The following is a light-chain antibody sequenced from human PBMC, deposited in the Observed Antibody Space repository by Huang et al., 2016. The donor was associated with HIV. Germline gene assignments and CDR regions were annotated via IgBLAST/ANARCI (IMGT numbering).Light chain of an antibody. CDR1: QSVRSTY. CDR2: SAS. Sequence: EIVLTQSPGTLSLSPGGRATLSCRASQSVRSTYFSWCQQKPGQAPRLLIYSASTRATGIPDRVNGSESGTDFTLTINRLEPEDFAIYYCQLYGNFFGQGTRLEIK. V-gene: IGKV3-20*01. J-gene: IGKJ5*01. CDR3: QLYGNF.